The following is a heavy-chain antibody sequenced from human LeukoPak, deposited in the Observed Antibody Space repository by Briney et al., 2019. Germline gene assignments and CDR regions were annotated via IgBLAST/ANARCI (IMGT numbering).Heavy chain of an antibody. D-gene: IGHD3-3*01. CDR2: IYPDGINK. CDR1: GFTFTTYG. Sequence: PGRSLRLSCAASGFTFTTYGMHWVRQAPGKGLEWVACIYPDGINKDYADSVKGRFIISRDNSKNTLYLQMNSLRAEDTAVYYCAKDWSGNYNWSDPWGQGTLVTVSS. V-gene: IGHV3-30*02. J-gene: IGHJ5*02. CDR3: AKDWSGNYNWSDP.